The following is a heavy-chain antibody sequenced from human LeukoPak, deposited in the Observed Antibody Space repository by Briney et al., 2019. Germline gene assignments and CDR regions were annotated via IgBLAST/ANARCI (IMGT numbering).Heavy chain of an antibody. CDR3: AREEYSSDWYGHDS. CDR1: GGSFSGYY. D-gene: IGHD6-13*01. J-gene: IGHJ4*02. CDR2: INHSGST. V-gene: IGHV4-34*01. Sequence: SETLSLTCAVYGGSFSGYYWSWIRQPPGKGLEWIGEINHSGSTNYNPSLKSRVTLSVDTSKNQFSLRLTSVTAADTAFYYCAREEYSSDWYGHDSWGQGTLVAVSS.